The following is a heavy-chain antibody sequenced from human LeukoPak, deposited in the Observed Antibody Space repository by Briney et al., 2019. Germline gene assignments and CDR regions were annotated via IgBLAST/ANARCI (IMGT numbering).Heavy chain of an antibody. CDR3: AKAKTLN. CDR2: IGGSGDKT. Sequence: GGSLRLSCAASGFTFNRNAISWVRQAPGKGLEWVSTIGGSGDKTFYADSVKGRFTISRDNSKNMLHLQMNSLRAEDTAVYYCAKAKTLNWGQGTLVTVSS. CDR1: GFTFNRNA. V-gene: IGHV3-23*01. J-gene: IGHJ4*02.